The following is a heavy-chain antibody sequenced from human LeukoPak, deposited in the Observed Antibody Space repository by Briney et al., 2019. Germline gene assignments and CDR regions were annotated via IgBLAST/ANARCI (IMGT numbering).Heavy chain of an antibody. CDR2: ISYDGSNK. V-gene: IGHV3-30-3*01. D-gene: IGHD5/OR15-5a*01. Sequence: GGSLRLPCAASGFTFSSYAMHWVRQAPGKGLEWVAVISYDGSNKYYADSVKGRFTISRDNSKNTPYLQMNSLRAEDTAVYYCARVSVGGFDYWGQGTLVTVSS. J-gene: IGHJ4*02. CDR3: ARVSVGGFDY. CDR1: GFTFSSYA.